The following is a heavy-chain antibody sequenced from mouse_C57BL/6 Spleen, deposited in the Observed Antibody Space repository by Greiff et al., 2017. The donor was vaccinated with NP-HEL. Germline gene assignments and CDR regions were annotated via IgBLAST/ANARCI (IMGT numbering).Heavy chain of an antibody. CDR3: ARDYSNLGWCAY. J-gene: IGHJ3*01. D-gene: IGHD2-5*01. CDR1: GFTFRDYG. Sequence: EVQGVESGGGLVKPGGSLKLSCAASGFTFRDYGMHWVRQAPEKGLEWVAYISSGSSTIYYADTVNGRFTISRDTAKNPLFLQMTSLRSEDTAMYYCARDYSNLGWCAYWGQGTLVTVSA. CDR2: ISSGSSTI. V-gene: IGHV5-17*01.